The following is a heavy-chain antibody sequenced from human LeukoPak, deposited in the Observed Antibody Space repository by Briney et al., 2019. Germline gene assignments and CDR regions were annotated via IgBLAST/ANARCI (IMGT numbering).Heavy chain of an antibody. V-gene: IGHV4-59*12. CDR2: IYHSGST. CDR3: ASLYGDYYYYGMDV. J-gene: IGHJ6*02. D-gene: IGHD4-17*01. Sequence: SETLSLTCTVSGGSISSYYWSWIRQPPGKGLEWIGYIYHSGSTNYNPSLKSRVTISVDKSKNQFSLKLSSVTAADTAVYYCASLYGDYYYYGMDVWGQGTTVTVSS. CDR1: GGSISSYY.